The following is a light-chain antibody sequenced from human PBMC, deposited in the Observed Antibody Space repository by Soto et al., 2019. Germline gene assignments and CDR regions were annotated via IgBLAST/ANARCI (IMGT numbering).Light chain of an antibody. Sequence: EIVMTQSPATLSVSPGERVTLSCRASQSVSGNLAWYQQKPGQAPRLLIYGATKRTSGTPDRFSGTGSETAFTLAISRLEPGDFAVYYCQQYVTSPAITFGQGTRLEIK. CDR2: GAT. CDR3: QQYVTSPAIT. J-gene: IGKJ5*01. CDR1: QSVSGN. V-gene: IGKV3-20*01.